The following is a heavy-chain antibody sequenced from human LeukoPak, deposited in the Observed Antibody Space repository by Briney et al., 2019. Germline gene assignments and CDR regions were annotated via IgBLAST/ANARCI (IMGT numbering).Heavy chain of an antibody. Sequence: ASVKVSCKASGYTFTSYDINWVRQATGQGLEWMGWMNPNSGNTGYAQKFQGRVTMTRNTSISTAYMELRSLRSDDTAVYYCARGGEQEGFFDPWGQGTLVTVSS. CDR3: ARGGEQEGFFDP. J-gene: IGHJ5*02. CDR2: MNPNSGNT. D-gene: IGHD1/OR15-1a*01. V-gene: IGHV1-8*01. CDR1: GYTFTSYD.